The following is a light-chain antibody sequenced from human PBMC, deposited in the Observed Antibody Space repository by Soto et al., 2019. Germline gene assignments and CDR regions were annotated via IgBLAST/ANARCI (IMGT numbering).Light chain of an antibody. CDR1: QDISIY. CDR2: AAS. V-gene: IGKV1-9*01. J-gene: IGKJ3*01. CDR3: QQYYSYPRT. Sequence: IQLTQSPSSLSASVGDRVTITCRASQDISIYLAWYQQKPGEAPKLLIYAASTLQSGVPSRFSGSGSGTDFTLTISCLQSEDFATYYCQQYYSYPRTFGPGTKVDIK.